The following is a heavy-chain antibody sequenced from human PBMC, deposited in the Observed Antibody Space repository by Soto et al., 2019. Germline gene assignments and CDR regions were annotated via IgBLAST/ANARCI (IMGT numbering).Heavy chain of an antibody. D-gene: IGHD2-15*01. CDR2: INPNSSDT. CDR3: ARSLGGGNVNFDY. CDR1: VYAFTSYD. J-gene: IGHJ4*02. V-gene: IGHV1-8*01. Sequence: QVQLVQSGAEVKKPGDSVKVSCKASVYAFTSYDINWVRQAAGEVVEWMGGINPNSSDTGYVERLQDRVTMTRDTSITTAYMELSSLRAEDTAVYYCARSLGGGNVNFDYWGQGTLVTVSS.